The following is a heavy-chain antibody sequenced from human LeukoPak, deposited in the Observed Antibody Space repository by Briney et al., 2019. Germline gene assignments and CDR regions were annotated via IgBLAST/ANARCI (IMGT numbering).Heavy chain of an antibody. D-gene: IGHD6-13*01. CDR3: ARKGYSSSWYPIGY. Sequence: ASVKVSCKASGYTFTSYAMNWVRQAPGQGLQWMGWINTNTGNPTYAQDFTGRVVFSLDTSVSTAYLQISSLKAEDTAVYYCARKGYSSSWYPIGYWGQGTLVTVSS. CDR1: GYTFTSYA. CDR2: INTNTGNP. V-gene: IGHV7-4-1*02. J-gene: IGHJ4*02.